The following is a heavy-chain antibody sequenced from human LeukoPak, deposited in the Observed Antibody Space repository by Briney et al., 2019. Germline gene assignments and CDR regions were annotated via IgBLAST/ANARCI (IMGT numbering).Heavy chain of an antibody. CDR3: ARDRTSRYRYASDY. V-gene: IGHV3-48*02. D-gene: IGHD5-18*01. CDR1: GFTFSSYG. Sequence: GGSLRLSCAGSGFTFSSYGMNWVRQAPGKGLEWVSYISSSSSTLDYAESVKGRFTISRDNARNSLYLQMDSLRDEDSAMYHCARDRTSRYRYASDYWGQGTLVTVSS. J-gene: IGHJ4*02. CDR2: ISSSSSTL.